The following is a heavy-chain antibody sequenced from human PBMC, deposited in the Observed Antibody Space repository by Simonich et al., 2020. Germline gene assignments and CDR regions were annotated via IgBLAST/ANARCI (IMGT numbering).Heavy chain of an antibody. CDR3: ARGALTGDYYYMDV. CDR1: GYTFTGYY. CDR2: INPNIGGT. D-gene: IGHD7-27*01. V-gene: IGHV1-2*02. Sequence: QGQLVQSGAEVKKPGASVKVSCKASGYTFTGYYMHWVRQAPEQGLEWMGWINPNIGGTNNDQQFQGRVTMTRDTSISTAYRELSRLRSDDTAVYYCARGALTGDYYYMDVWGKGTTVTVSS. J-gene: IGHJ6*03.